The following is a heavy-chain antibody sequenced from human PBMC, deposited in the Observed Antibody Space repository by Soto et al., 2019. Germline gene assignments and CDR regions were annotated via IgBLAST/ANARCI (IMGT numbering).Heavy chain of an antibody. J-gene: IGHJ2*01. Sequence: QVQLQESGPGLVKPSGTLSLTCTVSGGSISNYFWSWIRQPPGRGLEWIGYVYSNGSTKYNPSLKXGXTXSXXTSKNRFSLTLSSVTAADTAVYYCPSRQFVDVDLRDWYFEPWGRGTLVTVSS. CDR1: GGSISNYF. CDR3: PSRQFVDVDLRDWYFEP. CDR2: VYSNGST. V-gene: IGHV4-4*08. D-gene: IGHD2-2*03.